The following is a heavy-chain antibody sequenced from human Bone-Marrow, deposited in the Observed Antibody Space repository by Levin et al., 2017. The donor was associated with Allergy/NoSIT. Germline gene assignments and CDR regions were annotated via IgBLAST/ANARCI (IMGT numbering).Heavy chain of an antibody. Sequence: LSLTCAASGFSFSNYAMTWVRQAPGKGLEWVSALTGAGSSTFYAVSVKGRFTISRDNSGNTLSLQMNRLRVEDTAIYYCARILGTRPFWFDPWGQGTLVTVSS. CDR2: LTGAGSST. CDR1: GFSFSNYA. J-gene: IGHJ5*02. V-gene: IGHV3-23*01. D-gene: IGHD1-26*01. CDR3: ARILGTRPFWFDP.